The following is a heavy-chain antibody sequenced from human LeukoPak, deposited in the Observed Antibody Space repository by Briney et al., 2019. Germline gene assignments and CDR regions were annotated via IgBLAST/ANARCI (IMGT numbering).Heavy chain of an antibody. CDR3: ARGGGYSYGYTDY. D-gene: IGHD5-18*01. Sequence: ASVKVSCKASGYTLTGYYMHWVRQAPGQGLEWMGWINPNSGNTNYAQKLQGRVTMTTDTSTSTAYMELRSLRSDDTAVYYCARGGGYSYGYTDYWGQGTLVTVSS. J-gene: IGHJ4*02. CDR1: GYTLTGYY. CDR2: INPNSGNT. V-gene: IGHV1-18*04.